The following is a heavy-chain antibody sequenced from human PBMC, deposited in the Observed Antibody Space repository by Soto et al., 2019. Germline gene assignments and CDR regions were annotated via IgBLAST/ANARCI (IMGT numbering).Heavy chain of an antibody. V-gene: IGHV3-23*01. D-gene: IGHD2-21*02. J-gene: IGHJ6*02. CDR3: ASLGVGDWANYYYYYGMDV. Sequence: GGSLRLSCAATGFTFSVYAMTWVRQAPGKGLEWVSAVTANGDSTYSADSVKGRFTISRDNSKNTLFLQMNSLRAEDTAVYYCASLGVGDWANYYYYYGMDVWGQGTTVTVSS. CDR1: GFTFSVYA. CDR2: VTANGDST.